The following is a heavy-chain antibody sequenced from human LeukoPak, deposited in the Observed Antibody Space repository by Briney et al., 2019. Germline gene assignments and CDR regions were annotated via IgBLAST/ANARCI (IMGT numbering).Heavy chain of an antibody. J-gene: IGHJ4*02. CDR1: GGSISSYY. V-gene: IGHV4-4*09. CDR2: IYTSGST. D-gene: IGHD6-13*01. Sequence: SETLSLTCTVSGGSISSYYWSWIRQPPGKGLEWIGYIYTSGSTNYNPSLKSRVTISVDTSKNQFSLKLSSVTAADTAVYYCARQVAAAGMGSSDYFDYWGQGTLVAVSS. CDR3: ARQVAAAGMGSSDYFDY.